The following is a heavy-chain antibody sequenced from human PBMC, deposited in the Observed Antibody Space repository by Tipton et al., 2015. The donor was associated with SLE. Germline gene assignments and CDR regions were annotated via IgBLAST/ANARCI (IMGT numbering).Heavy chain of an antibody. CDR3: ARLHGYSYGLNWFDP. CDR2: IYYTGTTT. Sequence: TLSLTCTVSGGSVSSSSKYWAWIRQPPGKGLEGIGRIYYTGTTTYYNSFLKSRVTMSVDTSKNQFSLRLTSVIAADTAVYYCARLHGYSYGLNWFDPWGQGTLISVSS. J-gene: IGHJ5*02. CDR1: GGSVSSSSKY. D-gene: IGHD5-18*01. V-gene: IGHV4-39*07.